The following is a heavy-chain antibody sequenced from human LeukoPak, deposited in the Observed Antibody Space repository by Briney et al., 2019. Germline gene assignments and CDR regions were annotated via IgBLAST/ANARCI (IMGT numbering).Heavy chain of an antibody. CDR1: GGSISSSSYY. J-gene: IGHJ4*02. CDR3: ARVGKNGWDFDH. CDR2: IIEGGDVK. D-gene: IGHD6-19*01. V-gene: IGHV3-7*01. Sequence: PSETLSLTCTVSGGSISSSSYYWGWIRQPPGKGLAWVANIIEGGDVKYYVDSVKGRFTISRDNTKNSLYLQMTSLRADDTAVYYCARVGKNGWDFDHWGQGTLVTVSS.